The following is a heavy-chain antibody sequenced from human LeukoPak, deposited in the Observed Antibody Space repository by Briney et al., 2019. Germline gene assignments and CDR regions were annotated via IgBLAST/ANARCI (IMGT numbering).Heavy chain of an antibody. CDR1: GFTFSSYA. Sequence: GGSLRLSYAPSGFTFSSYAMSWVRQAPGKGLEWVAVISGGGSGTYYADSVRGRFTISRDNSKNTLSLQMNSLRAEDTAIYFCARSFTTKLDYWGQGTLVTVSS. CDR2: ISGGGSGT. J-gene: IGHJ4*02. CDR3: ARSFTTKLDY. V-gene: IGHV3-23*01. D-gene: IGHD2/OR15-2a*01.